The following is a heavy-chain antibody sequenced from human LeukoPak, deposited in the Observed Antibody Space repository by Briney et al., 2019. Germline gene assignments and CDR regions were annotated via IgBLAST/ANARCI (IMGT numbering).Heavy chain of an antibody. CDR1: GGFISSNW. CDR2: IEDRGNT. CDR3: AGAGTHYLDN. Sequence: PSGTLSLTCAVSGGFISSNWWSWVRQPPGKGLEWIGEIEDRGNTNYNPSLKSRVTISVDKSKNQFSLKLSSLTAADTAVYYCAGAGTHYLDNWGQGTLVTVSS. V-gene: IGHV4-4*02. D-gene: IGHD3-10*01. J-gene: IGHJ4*02.